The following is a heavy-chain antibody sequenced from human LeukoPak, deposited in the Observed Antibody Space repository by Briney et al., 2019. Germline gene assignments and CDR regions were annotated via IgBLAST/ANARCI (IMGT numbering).Heavy chain of an antibody. CDR3: VRVWMADYYMDV. J-gene: IGHJ6*03. D-gene: IGHD5-24*01. V-gene: IGHV3-72*01. Sequence: GGSLRLSCAASGFTFSNYGMSWVRQAPRKGLEWIGRSSNRANSHATEYSASLKDRFTIFRDDLKNSLYLEMNSLKVEDSAVYYCVRVWMADYYMDVWGKGTTVTVSS. CDR2: SSNRANSHAT. CDR1: GFTFSNYG.